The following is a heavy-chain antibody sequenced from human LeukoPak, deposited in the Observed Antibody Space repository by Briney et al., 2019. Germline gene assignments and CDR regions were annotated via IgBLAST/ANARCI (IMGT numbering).Heavy chain of an antibody. V-gene: IGHV4-39*01. Sequence: SETLSLTCTVSGGSISSSSYYWGWVRQPPGKGLEWIGSIYYSGSTYYNPALKSRVTISVDTSKNQFSLKLSSVTAADTAVYYCARHPQPSFDYWGQGTLVTVSS. CDR1: GGSISSSSYY. CDR3: ARHPQPSFDY. CDR2: IYYSGST. D-gene: IGHD6-13*01. J-gene: IGHJ4*02.